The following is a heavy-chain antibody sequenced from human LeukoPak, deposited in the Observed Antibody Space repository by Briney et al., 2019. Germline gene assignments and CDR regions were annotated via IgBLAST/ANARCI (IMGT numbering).Heavy chain of an antibody. D-gene: IGHD4-17*01. V-gene: IGHV3-30*18. Sequence: GGSLRLSCAASGFTFSSYGMHWVRQAPGKGLEWVAVISYDGSNKYYADSVKGRFTISRDNSKNTLYLQMNSLRAEDTAVYYCAKDGADYGDYEDAFDIWGQGTVVTVSS. CDR1: GFTFSSYG. J-gene: IGHJ3*02. CDR2: ISYDGSNK. CDR3: AKDGADYGDYEDAFDI.